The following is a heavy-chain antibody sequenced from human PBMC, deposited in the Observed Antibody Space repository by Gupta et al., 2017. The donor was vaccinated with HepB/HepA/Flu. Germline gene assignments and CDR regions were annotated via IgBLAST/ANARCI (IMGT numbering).Heavy chain of an antibody. CDR3: ARLEFYANWFDP. CDR1: GGSISSSSYY. CDR2: IYYSGST. D-gene: IGHD5/OR15-5a*01. V-gene: IGHV4-39*01. Sequence: QLQLQESGPGLVMPSETLSLTCTVSGGSISSSSYYWGWIRQPPGKGLEWIGSIYYSGSTYYNPSLKSRVTISVDTSKNQFSLKLSSVTAADTAVYYCARLEFYANWFDPWGQGTLVTVSS. J-gene: IGHJ5*02.